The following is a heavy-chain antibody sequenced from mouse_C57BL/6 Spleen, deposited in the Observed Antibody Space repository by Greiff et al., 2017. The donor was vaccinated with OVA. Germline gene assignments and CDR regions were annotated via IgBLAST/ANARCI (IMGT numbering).Heavy chain of an antibody. CDR3: AIYYYGSSPSAIDY. J-gene: IGHJ4*01. Sequence: DVKLQESGPGLVKPSQSLSLTCSVTGYSITSGYYWNWIRQFPGNKLEWMGYISYDGSNNYNPTLKNRISITHDSSKNQFFLKLNSVTTEDTATYYCAIYYYGSSPSAIDYWGQGTSGTVSS. D-gene: IGHD1-1*01. CDR1: GYSITSGYY. CDR2: ISYDGSN. V-gene: IGHV3-6*01.